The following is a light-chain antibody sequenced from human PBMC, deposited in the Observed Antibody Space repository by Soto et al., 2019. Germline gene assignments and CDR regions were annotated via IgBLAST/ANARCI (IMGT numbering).Light chain of an antibody. V-gene: IGKV3-15*01. CDR1: KSVSSN. Sequence: EIVMTQSPATLSVSPGERAPLSCRASKSVSSNLAWYQQKPGQAPRLLIYGASTRATGIPARFSGSGSGTEFTLTISSLQSEDFAVYYCQQYNNWPPRTFGQGTKVEIK. J-gene: IGKJ1*01. CDR3: QQYNNWPPRT. CDR2: GAS.